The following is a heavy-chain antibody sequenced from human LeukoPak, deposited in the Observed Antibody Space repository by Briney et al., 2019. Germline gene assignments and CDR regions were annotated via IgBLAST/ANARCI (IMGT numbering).Heavy chain of an antibody. CDR2: IKQDGSEK. J-gene: IGHJ3*02. CDR1: GFTFSSYW. Sequence: GGSLRLSCAASGFTFSSYWMIWVRQAPGKGLEWVANIKQDGSEKYYVDSVKGRFTISRDNAKNSLYLQMNSLRAEDTAVYYCARDSRTDAFDIWGQGTMVTVSS. V-gene: IGHV3-7*01. D-gene: IGHD6-13*01. CDR3: ARDSRTDAFDI.